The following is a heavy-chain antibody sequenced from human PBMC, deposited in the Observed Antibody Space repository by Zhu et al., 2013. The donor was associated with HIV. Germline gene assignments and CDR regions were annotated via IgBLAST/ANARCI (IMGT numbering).Heavy chain of an antibody. CDR2: IIPIFGTA. V-gene: IGHV1-69*06. J-gene: IGHJ4*02. CDR1: GSTFTGSY. D-gene: IGHD3-22*01. CDR3: ARHHNSGYYSYFDY. Sequence: QVQLVQSGAEVKKPGASVKVSCKASGSTFTGSYIHWVRQAPGQGLEWMGWIIPIFGTANYAQKFQGRVTITADKSTNTAYMDLSSLRSDDTAVYYCARHHNSGYYSYFDYWGQGTLVTVSS.